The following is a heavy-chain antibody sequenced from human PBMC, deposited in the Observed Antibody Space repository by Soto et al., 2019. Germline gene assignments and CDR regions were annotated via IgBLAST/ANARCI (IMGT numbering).Heavy chain of an antibody. Sequence: GGSLRLSCAASGFTFSSYAMSWVRQAPGKGLEWVSGISGSGGSTYYADSVKGRFTISRDNSKNTLYLQMNSLRAEDTAVYYCAKSWAPYYYDSSGYYIPSNYFDYWGQGTLVTVS. CDR2: ISGSGGST. V-gene: IGHV3-23*01. J-gene: IGHJ4*02. CDR3: AKSWAPYYYDSSGYYIPSNYFDY. CDR1: GFTFSSYA. D-gene: IGHD3-22*01.